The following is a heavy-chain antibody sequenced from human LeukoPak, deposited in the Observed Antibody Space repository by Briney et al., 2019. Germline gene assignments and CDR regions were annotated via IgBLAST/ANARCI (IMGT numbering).Heavy chain of an antibody. V-gene: IGHV1-2*02. CDR2: INPNSGGT. CDR1: GYTFTGYY. Sequence: ASVKVSCKASGYTFTGYYIHWLRQAPGQGLEWMGGINPNSGGTNYAQKFQGRVSMTRDTSISTAYMELSRLRSDDTAVYYCARDPGSGSSFDYWGQGTLVTVPS. J-gene: IGHJ4*02. D-gene: IGHD1-26*01. CDR3: ARDPGSGSSFDY.